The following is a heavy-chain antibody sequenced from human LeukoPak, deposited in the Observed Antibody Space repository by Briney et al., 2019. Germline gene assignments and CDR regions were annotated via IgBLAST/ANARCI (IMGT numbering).Heavy chain of an antibody. CDR3: AKLMRHMMEDVYDI. J-gene: IGHJ3*02. D-gene: IGHD2-21*01. CDR1: GFTLGSFG. V-gene: IGHV3-23*01. Sequence: PGGSLRLSCAASGFTLGSFGVSWVRQAPGKGLEWVSFISGTGLSTYYADSVKGRFTIPRDNSKSTLFMQMNSLRVEDTAVYYCAKLMRHMMEDVYDIWGQGTMVTVSS. CDR2: ISGTGLST.